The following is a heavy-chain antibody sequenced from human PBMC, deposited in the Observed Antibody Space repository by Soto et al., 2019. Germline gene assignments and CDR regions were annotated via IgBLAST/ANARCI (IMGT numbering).Heavy chain of an antibody. CDR2: IIPIFGTT. J-gene: IGHJ6*02. CDR1: EGTLSNYA. CDR3: ATRVVVTAVSQVSYYYYAMDV. Sequence: QVQPVQTGAEVKKPGSSVKVSCKASEGTLSNYAISWVRQAPGQGLEWMGGIIPIFGTTNYAQNFQDRVTITADESTSTAYMDLSSLRSEDTAVYYCATRVVVTAVSQVSYYYYAMDVWGQGTTVTVSS. D-gene: IGHD2-21*02. V-gene: IGHV1-69*01.